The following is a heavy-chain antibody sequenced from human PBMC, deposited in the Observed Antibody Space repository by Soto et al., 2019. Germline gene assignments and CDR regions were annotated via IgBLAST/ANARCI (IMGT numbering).Heavy chain of an antibody. CDR1: GFTVSSNY. CDR3: ARDATATRGMDV. J-gene: IGHJ6*02. Sequence: EVQLVESGGGLVQPGGSLRLSCAASGFTVSSNYMSWVRQAPGKGLEWVSLIYTGGSTYYADSVKGRFTISRDNSKNTLYLQMNTLRAEDTAVYYCARDATATRGMDVWGQGTTVTVSS. D-gene: IGHD5-18*01. V-gene: IGHV3-66*01. CDR2: IYTGGST.